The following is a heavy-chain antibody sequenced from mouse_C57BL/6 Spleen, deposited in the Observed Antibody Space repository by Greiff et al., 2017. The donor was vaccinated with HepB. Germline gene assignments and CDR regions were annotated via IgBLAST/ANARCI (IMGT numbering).Heavy chain of an antibody. Sequence: VQLQQSGAELVKPGASVKLSCKASGYTFTSYWMQWVKQRPGQGLEWIGEIDPSDSYTNYNQKFKGKATLTVDTSSSTAYMQLSSLTSEDSAVYYCARGITTRAMDYWGQGTSVAVSS. CDR1: GYTFTSYW. D-gene: IGHD1-1*01. CDR2: IDPSDSYT. CDR3: ARGITTRAMDY. V-gene: IGHV1-50*01. J-gene: IGHJ4*01.